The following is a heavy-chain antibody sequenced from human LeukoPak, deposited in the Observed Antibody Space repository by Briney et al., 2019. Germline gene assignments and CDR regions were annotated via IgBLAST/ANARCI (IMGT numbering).Heavy chain of an antibody. CDR3: AKSGGCGLIDY. D-gene: IGHD1-26*01. Sequence: XSETLXLTCTVSGGSISSYYRSWVRQPPGKGLEWVGYIYYSGSTNYNPSLKSRVTISIDTCKNKFSLRLNSVPAADTAMYYCAKSGGCGLIDYWGQGTRVTVSS. CDR2: IYYSGST. V-gene: IGHV4-59*08. J-gene: IGHJ4*02. CDR1: GGSISSYY.